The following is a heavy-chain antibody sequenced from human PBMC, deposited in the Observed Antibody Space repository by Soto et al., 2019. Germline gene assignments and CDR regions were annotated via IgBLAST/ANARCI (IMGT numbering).Heavy chain of an antibody. V-gene: IGHV1-3*04. CDR2: INTGNGDA. D-gene: IGHD6-19*01. CDR1: GYTFTSYA. CDR3: ARVRLAGTMDSYYHGMDL. J-gene: IGHJ6*02. Sequence: GASVKVSCKASGYTFTSYAIQWVRQAPGQRREWMGWINTGNGDAFYSQEFQGRVTITMDTAASTGYMELSSLRSEDSAVYFCARVRLAGTMDSYYHGMDLWGQGTTVTVSS.